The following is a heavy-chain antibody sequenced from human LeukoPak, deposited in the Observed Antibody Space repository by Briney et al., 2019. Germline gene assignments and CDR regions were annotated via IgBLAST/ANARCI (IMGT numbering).Heavy chain of an antibody. CDR1: GFTFSSYA. Sequence: GRSLRLSCAASGFTFSSYAMHWVRQAPGKGLEWVAVISYDGSNKYYEDSVKGRFTISRDNSKNTLYLQMNSLRAEATAVYYCAREGGVAAAGTHNYYYGMDVWGQGTTVTVSS. D-gene: IGHD6-13*01. CDR3: AREGGVAAAGTHNYYYGMDV. V-gene: IGHV3-30*04. CDR2: ISYDGSNK. J-gene: IGHJ6*02.